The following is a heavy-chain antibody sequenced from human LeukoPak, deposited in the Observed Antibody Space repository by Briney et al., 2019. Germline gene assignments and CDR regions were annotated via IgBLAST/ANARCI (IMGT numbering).Heavy chain of an antibody. D-gene: IGHD2-15*01. CDR2: MSFDGSHE. CDR1: GLTFSNSA. CDR3: ARGGKCSDGKCYLIDY. V-gene: IGHV3-30*04. Sequence: PGGSLTLSCVASGLTFSNSAMHWVRQAPGKGLEWVAIMSFDGSHERYRDSVKGRFTLSRDNSKNTLYLQINSLRTEDTAVYYCARGGKCSDGKCYLIDYWGQGTLVTVSS. J-gene: IGHJ4*02.